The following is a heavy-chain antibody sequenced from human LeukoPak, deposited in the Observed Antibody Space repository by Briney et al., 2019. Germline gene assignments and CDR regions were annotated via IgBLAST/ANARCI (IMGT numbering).Heavy chain of an antibody. V-gene: IGHV4-34*01. Sequence: NPSETLSLTCAVYGXYFSGHYWSWIRQPPGKGPEWIGEINHSGSTNYNPSPESRVTISVDSSKNHFSLKLSSVTAADTAVYYCARDGIVGATKLDYWGQGTLVTVSS. CDR1: GXYFSGHY. D-gene: IGHD1-26*01. J-gene: IGHJ4*02. CDR3: ARDGIVGATKLDY. CDR2: INHSGST.